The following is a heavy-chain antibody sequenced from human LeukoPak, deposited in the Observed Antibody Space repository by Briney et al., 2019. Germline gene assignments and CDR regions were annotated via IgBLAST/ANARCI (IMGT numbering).Heavy chain of an antibody. CDR2: INPNSGGT. CDR1: GYTFTGYY. V-gene: IGHV1-2*04. D-gene: IGHD4-17*01. Sequence: ASVKVSCKASGYTFTGYYMHWVRQAPGQGLEWMGWINPNSGGTNYAQKFQGWVTMTRDTSISTAYMELSRLRSDDTAVYYCARNGDYDYCYGMDVWGKGTTVTVSS. CDR3: ARNGDYDYCYGMDV. J-gene: IGHJ6*04.